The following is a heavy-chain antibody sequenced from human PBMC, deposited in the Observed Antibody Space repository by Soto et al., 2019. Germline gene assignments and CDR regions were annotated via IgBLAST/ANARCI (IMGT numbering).Heavy chain of an antibody. CDR1: GYNFINHW. CDR3: VRSGTSSGRFSDY. CDR2: VYPDDSDT. V-gene: IGHV5-51*01. D-gene: IGHD2-15*01. J-gene: IGHJ4*02. Sequence: GESLKISCKGSGYNFINHWIAWVRQMPGKGLEWMGIVYPDDSDTRYSPSFQGQVTISADKSISTAYLQWSSLKAADTAMYYCVRSGTSSGRFSDYWGQGTLGTVS.